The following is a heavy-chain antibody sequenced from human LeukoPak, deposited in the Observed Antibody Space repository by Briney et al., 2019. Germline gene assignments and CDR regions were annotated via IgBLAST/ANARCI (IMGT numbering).Heavy chain of an antibody. D-gene: IGHD3-16*01. V-gene: IGHV1-18*01. J-gene: IGHJ6*03. CDR1: GYTFSSYG. CDR2: ISAYNGDT. Sequence: GASVKVSCKASGYTFSSYGISWVRQAPGQGLEWMGWISAYNGDTHYAQKFQGRVTMTTDTSTSTAYMELRSLRSEDTAVYYCARGTMPFGGGDNYYYYMDVWGKGTTVTISS. CDR3: ARGTMPFGGGDNYYYYMDV.